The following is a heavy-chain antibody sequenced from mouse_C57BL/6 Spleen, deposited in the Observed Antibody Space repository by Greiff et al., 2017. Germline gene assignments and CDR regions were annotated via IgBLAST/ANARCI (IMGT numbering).Heavy chain of an antibody. V-gene: IGHV1-61*01. CDR1: GYTFTSYW. CDR2: IYPSDSET. D-gene: IGHD2-1*01. J-gene: IGHJ3*01. Sequence: VQLQQPGAELVRPGSSVKLSCKASGYTFTSYWMDWVKQRPGQGLEWIGNIYPSDSETHYNQKFKDKATLTVDKSSSTAYMQLSSLTSEDSAVYYCARGDYGNPGGFAYWGQGTLVTVSA. CDR3: ARGDYGNPGGFAY.